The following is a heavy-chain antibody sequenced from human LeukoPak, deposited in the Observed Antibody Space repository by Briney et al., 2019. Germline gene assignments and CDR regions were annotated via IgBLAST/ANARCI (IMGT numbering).Heavy chain of an antibody. V-gene: IGHV4-4*02. CDR1: GFTVRNNY. CDR2: VHLDGRT. Sequence: GSLRLSCEASGFTVRNNYMTWVRQPPGKGLEWIGEVHLDGRTNYNPSLESRLTMSVDVSENQVSLKLTSVTAADTAVYYCAREGGFYRPLDYSGQGTLVTVSS. CDR3: AREGGFYRPLDY. D-gene: IGHD3-3*01. J-gene: IGHJ4*02.